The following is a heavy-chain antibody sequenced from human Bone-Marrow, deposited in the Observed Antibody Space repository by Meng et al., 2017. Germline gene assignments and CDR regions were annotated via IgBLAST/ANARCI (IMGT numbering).Heavy chain of an antibody. CDR1: GGSIRNDY. J-gene: IGHJ5*02. CDR2: IYDSETT. D-gene: IGHD2-2*01. V-gene: IGHV4-59*01. Sequence: QLQLLQSGPGVVKPSETLSLTCTVSGGSIRNDYWSWIRQSPGKGLEWIAYIYDSETTNYSPSLASRVSISIDTSKNQFSLKMTSVTAADTAVYYCARGGTSSKRFDPWGQGTLVTVSS. CDR3: ARGGTSSKRFDP.